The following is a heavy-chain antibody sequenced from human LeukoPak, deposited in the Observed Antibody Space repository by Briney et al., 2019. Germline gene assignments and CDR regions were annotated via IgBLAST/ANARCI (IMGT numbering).Heavy chain of an antibody. D-gene: IGHD3-10*01. CDR3: ARPTYYYGSGSYHY. V-gene: IGHV4-39*07. J-gene: IGHJ4*02. Sequence: SETLSLTCTVSGGSISSSSYYWGWIRQPPGKGLEWIGSIYYSGSTYYNPSLKSRVTISVDTSKNQFSLKLSSVTAADTAVYYCARPTYYYGSGSYHYWGQGTLVTVSS. CDR1: GGSISSSSYY. CDR2: IYYSGST.